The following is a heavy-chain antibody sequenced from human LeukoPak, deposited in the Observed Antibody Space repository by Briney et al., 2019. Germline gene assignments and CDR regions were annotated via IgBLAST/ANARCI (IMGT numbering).Heavy chain of an antibody. V-gene: IGHV4-39*07. CDR2: IYYSGTT. Sequence: SETLSLTCTVSGGSISSGSYYWGWIRQPPGKGLEWIGSIYYSGTTFYNPTLKSRVTISVDTSKNQFSLKLSSVTAADTAVYYCARWAGSYVFDYWGQGTLVTVSS. CDR3: ARWAGSYVFDY. D-gene: IGHD1-26*01. J-gene: IGHJ4*02. CDR1: GGSISSGSYY.